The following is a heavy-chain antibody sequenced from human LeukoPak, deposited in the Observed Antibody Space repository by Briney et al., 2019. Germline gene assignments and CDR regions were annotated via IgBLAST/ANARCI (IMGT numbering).Heavy chain of an antibody. J-gene: IGHJ4*02. Sequence: GGSLRLSCAASGFTFSSFWMGWVRQTPGKGLEWVANIKQDGSEKYYVDSVKGRFTISRDNAKNSLYLQMNSLRAEDTAVYYCAKFSSGIWSGSSLDYWGQGTQVTVSS. CDR1: GFTFSSFW. CDR2: IKQDGSEK. V-gene: IGHV3-7*01. D-gene: IGHD3-3*01. CDR3: AKFSSGIWSGSSLDY.